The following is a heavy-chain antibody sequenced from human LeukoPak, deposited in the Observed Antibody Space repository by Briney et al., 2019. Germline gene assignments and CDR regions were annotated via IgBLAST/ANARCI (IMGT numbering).Heavy chain of an antibody. CDR2: IYYSGST. CDR3: ARVVLGATIDY. J-gene: IGHJ4*02. D-gene: IGHD1-26*01. Sequence: SETLSLTCAVYGGSFSGYYWSWIRQPPGKGLEWIGYIYYSGSTNYNPSLKSRVTISVGTSKNQFSLKLSSVTAADTAVYYCARVVLGATIDYWGQGTLVTVSS. CDR1: GGSFSGYY. V-gene: IGHV4-59*01.